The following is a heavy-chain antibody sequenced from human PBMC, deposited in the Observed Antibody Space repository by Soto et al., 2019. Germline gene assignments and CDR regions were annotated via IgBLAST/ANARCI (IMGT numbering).Heavy chain of an antibody. CDR1: GYTFTTYS. CDR3: ARDHRPTTVTQYYFDY. CDR2: ISAYNGNT. Sequence: QVQLVQSGAEVKEPGASVKVSCKTSGYTFTTYSISWVRQAPGQGLEWMGWISAYNGNTNYAQKFQGRVTMTTDTSTTTAYMELRSLRSDDTAVFYCARDHRPTTVTQYYFDYWGQGTLVTLSS. J-gene: IGHJ4*02. D-gene: IGHD4-4*01. V-gene: IGHV1-18*01.